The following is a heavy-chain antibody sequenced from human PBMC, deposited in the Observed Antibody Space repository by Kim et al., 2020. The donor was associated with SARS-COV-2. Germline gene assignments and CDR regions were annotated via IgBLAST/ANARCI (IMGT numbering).Heavy chain of an antibody. CDR1: GGSISSYY. CDR3: ARTPNSSGWPNFDY. D-gene: IGHD6-19*01. Sequence: SQTLSLSCTVSGGSISSYYWSWIRQPPGKGLEWIGYIYYSGSTNYNPSLKSRVTISVDTSKNQFSLKLSSVTAADTAVYYCARTPNSSGWPNFDYWGQGTLVTVSS. CDR2: IYYSGST. J-gene: IGHJ4*02. V-gene: IGHV4-59*01.